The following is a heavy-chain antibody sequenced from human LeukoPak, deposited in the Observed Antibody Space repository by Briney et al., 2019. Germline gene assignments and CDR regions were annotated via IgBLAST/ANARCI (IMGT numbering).Heavy chain of an antibody. CDR1: GGSVTSASHY. J-gene: IGHJ4*02. V-gene: IGHV4-39*01. CDR3: TRHHDYGYKIDY. Sequence: SETLSLTCTVSGGSVTSASHYWAWIRQPPGKGLEWIGSIHYSGSTYYSPSLKSRLTISGDTSKSQFSLKLTFVTAADTAVYYCTRHHDYGYKIDYWGQGTLVTVSS. D-gene: IGHD4-17*01. CDR2: IHYSGST.